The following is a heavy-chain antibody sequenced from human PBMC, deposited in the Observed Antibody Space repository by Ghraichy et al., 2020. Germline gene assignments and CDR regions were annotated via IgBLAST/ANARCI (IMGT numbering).Heavy chain of an antibody. CDR3: ARCNRDIIAARQPFHYFYYLGL. D-gene: IGHD6-6*01. V-gene: IGHV3-7*01. CDR2: IKEDGRET. J-gene: IGHJ6*02. Sequence: GGSLRLSCAASGFTFSNYWMTWVRQAPGKGLEWVANIKEDGRETYYVESVKGRFSISRDNAWSSLDLQMKSLRDEDTAVYYCARCNRDIIAARQPFHYFYYLGLWGLGTTVTVPS. CDR1: GFTFSNYW.